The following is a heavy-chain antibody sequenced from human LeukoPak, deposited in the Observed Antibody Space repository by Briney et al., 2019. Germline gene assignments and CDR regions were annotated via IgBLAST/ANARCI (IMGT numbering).Heavy chain of an antibody. CDR1: GYIFTSYG. CDR3: ARDINGYYYDSHGYYPTDL. V-gene: IGHV1-18*01. D-gene: IGHD3-22*01. CDR2: ISVYNGNT. Sequence: VASVKVSCKASGYIFTSYGISWVRQAPGQGLEWMGWISVYNGNTNYPQRLQGRVTMTTDTSTTTAYMELGSLRSDDTAVYYCARDINGYYYDSHGYYPTDLWGQGTLVTVSS. J-gene: IGHJ5*02.